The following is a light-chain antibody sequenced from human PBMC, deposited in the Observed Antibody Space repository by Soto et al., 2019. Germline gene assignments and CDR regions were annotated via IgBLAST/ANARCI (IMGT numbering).Light chain of an antibody. J-gene: IGKJ5*01. CDR1: QSVDTD. V-gene: IGKV3-11*01. CDR2: DAS. CDR3: QQRSNWQA. Sequence: EIVLTQSPATLSLSPGERATLSCRASQSVDTDLAWNQQKPGQAPRLLIYDASNRATDIPARFSGSGSGTDFTLTINSLEPEDFAVYYCQQRSNWQAFGQGTRLEIK.